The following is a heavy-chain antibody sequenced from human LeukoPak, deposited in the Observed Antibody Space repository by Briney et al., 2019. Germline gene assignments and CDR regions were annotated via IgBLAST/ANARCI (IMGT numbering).Heavy chain of an antibody. V-gene: IGHV1-2*02. CDR1: GYTFTGHY. Sequence: ASVKVSCKASGYTFTGHYMHWVRQAPGQGLEWMGWINFNSGGTNYAQKFQGRVTMTRDTSISTAYMELSRLRFVDTAVYYCARDPVDSYGLLGLFDIWGQGTMVTVSS. D-gene: IGHD5-18*01. CDR3: ARDPVDSYGLLGLFDI. CDR2: INFNSGGT. J-gene: IGHJ3*02.